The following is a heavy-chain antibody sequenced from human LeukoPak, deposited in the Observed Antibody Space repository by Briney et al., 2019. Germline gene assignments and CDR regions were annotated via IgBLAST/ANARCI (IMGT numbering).Heavy chain of an antibody. Sequence: GASLQISCQGSGYSFSSYWIGWVRQLPGKGLEWMGIIYPGDSDTRYSPSFQGQVTISADKSISTAYLQWSGLKASDTAMYYCARQPSYYASSNYWGQGTLVTVSS. J-gene: IGHJ4*02. CDR1: GYSFSSYW. CDR3: ARQPSYYASSNY. CDR2: IYPGDSDT. V-gene: IGHV5-51*01. D-gene: IGHD3-22*01.